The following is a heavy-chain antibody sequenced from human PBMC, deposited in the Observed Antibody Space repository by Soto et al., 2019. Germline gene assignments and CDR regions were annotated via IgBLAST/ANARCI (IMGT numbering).Heavy chain of an antibody. Sequence: GGSLRLSCAASGFTFSSYAMSWVRQAPGKGLEWVSAISGSGGSTYYADSVKGRFTISRDNSKNTLYLQMNSLRAEDTAVYYCAKPAMVMKYGDYERPLGYWGQGPLVT. D-gene: IGHD4-17*01. V-gene: IGHV3-23*01. CDR1: GFTFSSYA. CDR2: ISGSGGST. J-gene: IGHJ4*02. CDR3: AKPAMVMKYGDYERPLGY.